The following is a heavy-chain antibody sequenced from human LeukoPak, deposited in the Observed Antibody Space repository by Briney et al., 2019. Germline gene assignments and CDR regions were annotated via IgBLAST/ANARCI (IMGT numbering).Heavy chain of an antibody. J-gene: IGHJ4*02. V-gene: IGHV3-7*01. CDR2: IKQDGSEK. D-gene: IGHD3-16*02. CDR1: GFTFSSYW. CDR3: ERDLSDDYVWGSYRYPPD. Sequence: GGSLRLSCAASGFTFSSYWMSWVRQAPGKGLEWVANIKQDGSEKYYVDSVKGRFTISRDNAKNSLYLQMNSLRAEDTAVHYCERDLSDDYVWGSYRYPPDWGQGTLVTVSS.